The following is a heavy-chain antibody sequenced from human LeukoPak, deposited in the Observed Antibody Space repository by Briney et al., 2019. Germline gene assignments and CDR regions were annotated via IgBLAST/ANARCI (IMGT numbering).Heavy chain of an antibody. CDR2: IYPCDSDT. Sequence: GVPLHISCQGSGYGFTCDCIGGARPVRAKGLEWMGMIYPCDSDTRYRPSLQGQVTISADKSISAAYLQWSSLKASGTPLYYCARQSSAAYYDSSGFPYDAFDIWGQGTMVTVSS. D-gene: IGHD3-22*01. V-gene: IGHV5-51*01. CDR3: ARQSSAAYYDSSGFPYDAFDI. J-gene: IGHJ3*02. CDR1: GYGFTCDC.